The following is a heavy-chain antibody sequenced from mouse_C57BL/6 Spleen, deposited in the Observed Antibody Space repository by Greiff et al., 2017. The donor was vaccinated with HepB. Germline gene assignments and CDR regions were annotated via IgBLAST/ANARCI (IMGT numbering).Heavy chain of an antibody. CDR3: AKLIYYDYDGFAY. Sequence: EVQLQQSGPELVKPGASVKMSCKASGYTFTDYNMHWVKQSHGKSLEWIGYINPKNGGTSYNQKFKGKATLTVNKSSSTAYMELRSLTSEDSAVYYCAKLIYYDYDGFAYWGQGTLVTVSA. J-gene: IGHJ3*01. D-gene: IGHD2-4*01. CDR1: GYTFTDYN. CDR2: INPKNGGT. V-gene: IGHV1-22*01.